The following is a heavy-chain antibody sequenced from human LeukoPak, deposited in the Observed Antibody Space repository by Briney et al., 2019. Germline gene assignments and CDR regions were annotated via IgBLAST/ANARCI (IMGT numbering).Heavy chain of an antibody. D-gene: IGHD5/OR15-5a*01. CDR3: AKARSLSPYYYYYGMDV. V-gene: IGHV3-23*01. Sequence: GGSLRLSCAASGVTFSSYAMSWVRQAPGKGLEWVSAISGSGGSTYYADSVKGRFTISRDNSKNTLYLQMNSLRAEDTAVYHCAKARSLSPYYYYYGMDVWGQGTTVTVSS. CDR1: GVTFSSYA. CDR2: ISGSGGST. J-gene: IGHJ6*02.